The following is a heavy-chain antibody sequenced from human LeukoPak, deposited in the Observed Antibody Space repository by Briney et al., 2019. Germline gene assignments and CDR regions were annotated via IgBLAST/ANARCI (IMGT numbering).Heavy chain of an antibody. V-gene: IGHV3-11*06. Sequence: GGSLRLSCAASGFTFSDSYMTWVRQAPGKGVEWVAYISGSGHDINYSDSVKGRFTISRDNAKNSLYLQMSSLRAEDTAMYYCARSLWFGDSNLDYWGQGTLVTVSS. D-gene: IGHD3-10*01. CDR2: ISGSGHDI. J-gene: IGHJ4*02. CDR1: GFTFSDSY. CDR3: ARSLWFGDSNLDY.